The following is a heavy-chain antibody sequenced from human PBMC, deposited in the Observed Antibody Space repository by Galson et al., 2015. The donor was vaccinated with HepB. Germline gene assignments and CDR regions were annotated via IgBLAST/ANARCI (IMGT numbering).Heavy chain of an antibody. CDR2: ISGNSRTK. Sequence: SLRLSCAASGFTFSTYNMSWVRQAPGKGLEWVSYISGNSRTKYYEDSVKGRFTIPRDNAKNSLYLQMNSLRAEDTAVYYCARPVTTVTRYWYFDLWGRGTLVTVSS. V-gene: IGHV3-48*01. CDR3: ARPVTTVTRYWYFDL. D-gene: IGHD4-17*01. CDR1: GFTFSTYN. J-gene: IGHJ2*01.